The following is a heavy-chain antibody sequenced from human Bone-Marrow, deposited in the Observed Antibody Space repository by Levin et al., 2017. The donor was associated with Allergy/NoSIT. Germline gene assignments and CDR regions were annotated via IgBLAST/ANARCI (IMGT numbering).Heavy chain of an antibody. CDR1: GGSIRSSLYY. CDR2: INYSGNT. D-gene: IGHD5-12*01. Sequence: SQTLSLTCTVSGGSIRSSLYYWGWLRQPPGKGLEWIGSINYSGNTFHNPSLKSRVTVSVDTSKNQFSLNLTSVTAADTAVYYCARDFREVIVATMTGAFDVWGQGRMVTVSS. CDR3: ARDFREVIVATMTGAFDV. J-gene: IGHJ3*01. V-gene: IGHV4-39*07.